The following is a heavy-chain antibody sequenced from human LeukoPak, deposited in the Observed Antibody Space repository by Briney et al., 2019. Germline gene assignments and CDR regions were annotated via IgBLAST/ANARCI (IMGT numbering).Heavy chain of an antibody. CDR1: GYTFTSYY. CDR3: ARDRGLLYGSSGCLDY. J-gene: IGHJ4*02. D-gene: IGHD6-19*01. CDR2: NNPGGGTT. Sequence: GASVKVSCKASGYTFTSYYMHWVRQAPGQGLEWMGINNPGGGTTSYAQKFQGRVTMTRDTSTSTVYMELSSLTSEDTAVYYCARDRGLLYGSSGCLDYWGQGTLVTVSS. V-gene: IGHV1-46*01.